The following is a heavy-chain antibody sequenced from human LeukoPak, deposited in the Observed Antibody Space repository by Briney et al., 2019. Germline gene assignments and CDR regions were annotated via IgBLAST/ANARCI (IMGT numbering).Heavy chain of an antibody. D-gene: IGHD5-18*01. V-gene: IGHV4-39*07. J-gene: IGHJ5*02. CDR1: GGSISGSTYY. CDR3: AKGAGGFSYYNWFDP. CDR2: IYYSGTT. Sequence: SETLSLTCTVSGGSISGSTYYWGWIRQPPGKGLEWIGSIYYSGTTHYSPSLESRVTISVDTSKNQFSLKLASVTAADTAIYYCAKGAGGFSYYNWFDPWGQGTLVTVSS.